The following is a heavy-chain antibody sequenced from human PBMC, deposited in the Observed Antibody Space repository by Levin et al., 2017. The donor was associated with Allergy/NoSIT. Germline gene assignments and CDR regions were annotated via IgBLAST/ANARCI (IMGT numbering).Heavy chain of an antibody. J-gene: IGHJ4*02. Sequence: SGGSLRLSCAASGFTFSSYGMQWVRQPPGKGLEWVSFISYEGSREYYADSVKGRFAISRDTPKNTLYLQMDNLKPDDTAVYYCARLMNAYDSSGFSMDYWGQGTLVTVSS. D-gene: IGHD3-22*01. CDR3: ARLMNAYDSSGFSMDY. CDR2: ISYEGSRE. V-gene: IGHV3-30*03. CDR1: GFTFSSYG.